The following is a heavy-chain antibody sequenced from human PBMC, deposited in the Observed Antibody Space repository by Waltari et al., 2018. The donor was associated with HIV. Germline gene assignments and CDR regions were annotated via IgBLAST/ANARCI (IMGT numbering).Heavy chain of an antibody. CDR1: AFTCGSYS. Sequence: EVQLVESGGGLVQPGGSLSLSCAASAFTCGSYSMNWVRQAPEKGLEWVSYISSSSSTIYSADSVKGRFTISRDNAKNSLYLQMNSLRAEDTAVYYCARSKYSSSSGFDLWGRGTLVTVSS. D-gene: IGHD6-6*01. CDR2: ISSSSSTI. V-gene: IGHV3-48*01. CDR3: ARSKYSSSSGFDL. J-gene: IGHJ2*01.